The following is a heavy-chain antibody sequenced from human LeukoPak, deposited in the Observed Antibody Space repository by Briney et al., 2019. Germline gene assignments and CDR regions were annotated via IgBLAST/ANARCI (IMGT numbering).Heavy chain of an antibody. V-gene: IGHV3-30*04. CDR3: ESGAAVAISL. CDR1: GFTISTYT. Sequence: GGSLRLSWAAAGFTISTYTIRWVRQAPGKWLEWVAVVAYDGSDKYYADSVQGRFTIFRDISKNHLYMQVNSLRPQDKALYYCESGAAVAISLWRQGPLVTVSS. D-gene: IGHD6-19*01. J-gene: IGHJ4*02. CDR2: VAYDGSDK.